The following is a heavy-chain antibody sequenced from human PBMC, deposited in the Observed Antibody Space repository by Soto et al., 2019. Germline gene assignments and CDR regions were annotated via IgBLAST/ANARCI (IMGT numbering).Heavy chain of an antibody. CDR1: GFIFRSYG. CDR2: IRCSGGST. Sequence: GGSLILSCAASGFIFRSYGMHWVGQAPGKGLEWVAFIRCSGGSTYYADSVKGRFTISRDNSKNTLYLQMNSLRAEDTAVYYCANIAEYDFWSGYNSSYYYGMDVWGQGTTVTVSS. CDR3: ANIAEYDFWSGYNSSYYYGMDV. V-gene: IGHV3-30*02. D-gene: IGHD3-3*01. J-gene: IGHJ6*02.